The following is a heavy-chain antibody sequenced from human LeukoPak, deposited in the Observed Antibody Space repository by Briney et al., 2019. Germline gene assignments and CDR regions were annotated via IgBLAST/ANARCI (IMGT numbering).Heavy chain of an antibody. CDR1: GFTFSSYW. V-gene: IGHV3-7*03. CDR3: VGRPYYYYGMDV. Sequence: GGSLRLSCAASGFTFSSYWMNWARQAPGKGLEWVASINHNGNVNYYVDSVKGRFTISRDNAKNSLYLQMSNLRAEDTAIYYCVGRPYYYYGMDVWGQGTTVTVSS. J-gene: IGHJ6*02. CDR2: INHNGNVN.